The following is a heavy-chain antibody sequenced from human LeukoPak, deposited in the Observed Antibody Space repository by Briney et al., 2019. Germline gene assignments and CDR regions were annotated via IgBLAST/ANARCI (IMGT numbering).Heavy chain of an antibody. D-gene: IGHD3-22*01. CDR1: GGTFGSYA. CDR2: IIPILGIA. V-gene: IGHV1-69*04. Sequence: SVKVSCKASGGTFGSYAISWVRQAPGQGLEWMGRIIPILGIANYAQKFQGRVTITADKSTSTAYMELSSLRSEDTAVYYCARGDSSGYYYDYWGQGTLVTVSS. CDR3: ARGDSSGYYYDY. J-gene: IGHJ4*02.